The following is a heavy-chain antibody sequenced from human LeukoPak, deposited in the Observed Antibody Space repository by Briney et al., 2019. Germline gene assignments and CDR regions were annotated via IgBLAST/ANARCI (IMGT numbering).Heavy chain of an antibody. CDR2: ISAHNGNT. D-gene: IGHD2-15*01. J-gene: IGHJ5*02. V-gene: IGHV1-18*01. CDR3: ARDRYCSGGSCYSFTSNGWFDP. CDR1: GYTFTSYG. Sequence: ASVKVSCKASGYTFTSYGISWVRQAPGQGLEWMGWISAHNGNTNYAQKLQGRVTMTTDTSTSTAYMELRSLRSDDTAVYYCARDRYCSGGSCYSFTSNGWFDPWGQGTLVTVSS.